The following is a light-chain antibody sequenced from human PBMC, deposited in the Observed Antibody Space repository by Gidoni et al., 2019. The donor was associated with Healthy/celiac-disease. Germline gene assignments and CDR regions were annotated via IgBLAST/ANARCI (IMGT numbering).Light chain of an antibody. Sequence: EIVMTQSPATLSVSPGERATLSGRASQSVSNNLAWYQQKPGQAPRLLNYGASTRATGIPARFSGSGSGTEFTLTISSLQSEDFAVYYWQQYNNWPRTFGQGTKVEIK. CDR1: QSVSNN. CDR3: QQYNNWPRT. CDR2: GAS. V-gene: IGKV3-15*01. J-gene: IGKJ1*01.